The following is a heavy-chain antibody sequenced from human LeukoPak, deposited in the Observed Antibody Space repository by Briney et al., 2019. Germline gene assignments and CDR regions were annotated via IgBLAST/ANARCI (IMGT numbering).Heavy chain of an antibody. CDR1: GGTFSSYG. V-gene: IGHV1-69*13. Sequence: PVKVSCKASGGTFSSYGISWVRQAPGQGLEWMGGIIPIFGTANYAQKFQGRVTITADESTSTAYMELSSLRSEDTAVYYCARLDEYSSSSRYYGMDVWGQGTTVTVSS. J-gene: IGHJ6*02. CDR2: IIPIFGTA. D-gene: IGHD6-6*01. CDR3: ARLDEYSSSSRYYGMDV.